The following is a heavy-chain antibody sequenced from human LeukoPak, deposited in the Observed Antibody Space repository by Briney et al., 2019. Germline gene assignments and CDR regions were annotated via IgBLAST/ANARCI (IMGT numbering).Heavy chain of an antibody. V-gene: IGHV3-15*01. CDR1: GFTFNKAW. J-gene: IGHJ4*02. CDR3: TTSGTPFEY. CDR2: IKTKGDGGTT. Sequence: GGSLRLSCAASGFTFNKAWMSWVRLAPGKGLEWVGRIKTKGDGGTTDYAAPVKGRFTVSRDDSKSTLYLQMNSLKTEDTAVYYCTTSGTPFEYWGQGTLVTVSS. D-gene: IGHD3-10*01.